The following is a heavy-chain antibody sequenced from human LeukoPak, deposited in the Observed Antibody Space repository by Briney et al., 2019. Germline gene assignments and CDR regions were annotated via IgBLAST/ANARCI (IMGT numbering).Heavy chain of an antibody. CDR1: GDSTSSGGYS. CDR3: ARGDDSSGPEGAFDI. J-gene: IGHJ3*02. Sequence: SETLSLTCAVSGDSTSSGGYSWNWIGQPPGKGLEWIGNIYQSGNTYNNPSLRSRVTISADRSKNQFSLKLSSVTAADTAVYYCARGDDSSGPEGAFDIWGQGTMVTVSS. V-gene: IGHV4-30-2*01. CDR2: IYQSGNT. D-gene: IGHD3-22*01.